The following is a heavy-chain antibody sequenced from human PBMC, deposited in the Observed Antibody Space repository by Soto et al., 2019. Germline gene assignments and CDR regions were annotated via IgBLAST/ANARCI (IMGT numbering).Heavy chain of an antibody. J-gene: IGHJ5*02. CDR3: ARDPGIAVAGCNWFDP. V-gene: IGHV1-69*08. Sequence: QVQLVQSGAGVKKPGSSVKVSCKASGGTFSSYTISWVRQAPGQGLEWMGRIIPILGIANYAQKFQGRVTITADKSTSTAYMELSSLRSEDTAVYYCARDPGIAVAGCNWFDPWGQGTLVTVSS. D-gene: IGHD6-19*01. CDR1: GGTFSSYT. CDR2: IIPILGIA.